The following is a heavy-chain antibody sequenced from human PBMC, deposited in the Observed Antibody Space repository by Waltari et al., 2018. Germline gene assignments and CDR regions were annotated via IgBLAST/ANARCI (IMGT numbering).Heavy chain of an antibody. CDR1: GGSFSGYY. J-gene: IGHJ3*02. CDR3: AREVASARGAFDI. Sequence: QVQLQQWGAGLLKPSETLSLTCAVYGGSFSGYYWSWIRQPPGNGLEWIGEINHRGSTNYNPSLKSRVTMSVDTSKNQFSLKLSSVTAADTAVYYCAREVASARGAFDIWGQGTMVTVSS. D-gene: IGHD5-12*01. CDR2: INHRGST. V-gene: IGHV4-34*01.